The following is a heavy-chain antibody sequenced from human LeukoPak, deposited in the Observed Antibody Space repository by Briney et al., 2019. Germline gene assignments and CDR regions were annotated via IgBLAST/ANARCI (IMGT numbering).Heavy chain of an antibody. CDR2: INPNSGGT. Sequence: ASVKVSCKASGYTFTGYYMHWVRQAPGQGLEWMGWINPNSGGTNYAQKFQGRATMTRDTSISTAYMELSRLRSDDTAVYYCAVWFGEFLYYFDYWGQGTLVTVSS. J-gene: IGHJ4*02. CDR1: GYTFTGYY. D-gene: IGHD3-10*01. CDR3: AVWFGEFLYYFDY. V-gene: IGHV1-2*02.